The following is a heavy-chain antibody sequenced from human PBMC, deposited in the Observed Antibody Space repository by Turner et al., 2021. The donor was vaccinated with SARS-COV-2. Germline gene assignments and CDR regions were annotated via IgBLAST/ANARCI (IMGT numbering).Heavy chain of an antibody. Sequence: EVQLLESGGDLIQPGGSLTISCDSSGFSFSSDAMNWVRQAPGKGLEWISALSGTGSSTFSADSLRGRFTISRDNYKTTLYLQMNSLRVDDTAIYYCAKGGTGNYGVSDYWGQGTLVTVSA. J-gene: IGHJ4*02. CDR1: GFSFSSDA. V-gene: IGHV3-23*01. CDR2: LSGTGSST. CDR3: AKGGTGNYGVSDY. D-gene: IGHD2-8*02.